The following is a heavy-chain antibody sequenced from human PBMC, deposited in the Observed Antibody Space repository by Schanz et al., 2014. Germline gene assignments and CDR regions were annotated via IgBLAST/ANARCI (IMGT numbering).Heavy chain of an antibody. CDR1: GLIFSSYA. CDR2: ISGSGAST. CDR3: AASSGWHPSTDY. J-gene: IGHJ4*02. Sequence: EVHLLESGGGLVEPGGSLKLSCAASGLIFSSYAINWVRQAPGKGLEWVSGISGSGASTYYADSVKGRFTISRDNSKNTLYLQMNSLRVEDTAVYYCAASSGWHPSTDYWGQGTLVTVSS. V-gene: IGHV3-23*01. D-gene: IGHD6-19*01.